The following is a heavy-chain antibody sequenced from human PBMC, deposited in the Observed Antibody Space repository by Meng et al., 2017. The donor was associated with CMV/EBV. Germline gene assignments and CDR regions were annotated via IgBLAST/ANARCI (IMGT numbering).Heavy chain of an antibody. CDR3: ARDRDYYDSSGPY. V-gene: IGHV3-21*01. Sequence: GESLKISCAASGFTFSSYSMNWVRQAPGKGLEWVSSISSSSSYIYYADSVKGRFTISRDNAKNSLYLQMNSLRAEDTAVYYCARDRDYYDSSGPYWGQGTLVTVS. CDR2: ISSSSSYI. D-gene: IGHD3-22*01. J-gene: IGHJ4*02. CDR1: GFTFSSYS.